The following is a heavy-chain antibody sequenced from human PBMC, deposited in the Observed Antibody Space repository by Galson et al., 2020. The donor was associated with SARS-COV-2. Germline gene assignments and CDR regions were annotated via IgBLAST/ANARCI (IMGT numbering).Heavy chain of an antibody. V-gene: IGHV1-46*01. J-gene: IGHJ6*02. CDR3: ARDIGGSGIMSFGVVSYYYYGMDV. CDR2: INPSGGST. Sequence: ASVTVSCKASGYTFPSYYMHWVRQAPGQGLEWMGIINPSGGSTSYAQKFQGRVTMTRDTSTSTVYMELSSLRSEDTAVYYCARDIGGSGIMSFGVVSYYYYGMDVWGQGTTGTVSS. CDR1: GYTFPSYY. D-gene: IGHD3-3*01.